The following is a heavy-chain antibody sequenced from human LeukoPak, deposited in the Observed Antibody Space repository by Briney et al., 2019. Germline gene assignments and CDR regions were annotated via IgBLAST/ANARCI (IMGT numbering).Heavy chain of an antibody. CDR2: IKQDGSEK. Sequence: SGGSLRLSCAASGFTFSSYWMSWVRQAPGKGPEWVANIKQDGSEKYYVDSVKGRFTISRDNAKNSLYLQMNSLRAEDTAVYYCARESLRRLPSGGAFDIWGQGTMVTVSS. J-gene: IGHJ3*02. CDR1: GFTFSSYW. CDR3: ARESLRRLPSGGAFDI. D-gene: IGHD5-24*01. V-gene: IGHV3-7*01.